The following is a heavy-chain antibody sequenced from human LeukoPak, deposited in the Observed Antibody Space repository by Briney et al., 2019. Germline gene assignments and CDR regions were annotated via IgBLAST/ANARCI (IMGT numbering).Heavy chain of an antibody. CDR3: ARDNVVTTIDDYYYYMDV. V-gene: IGHV3-48*01. D-gene: IGHD5-12*01. J-gene: IGHJ6*03. CDR1: GFTLSRDS. Sequence: GGSLRLSCAASGFTLSRDSMNWVRQAPGKGLEWISYISHDSAIIYYADSVRGRFTISRDNAKNSLYLQMHSLRAEDTAVYYCARDNVVTTIDDYYYYMDVWGKGTTVTVSS. CDR2: ISHDSAII.